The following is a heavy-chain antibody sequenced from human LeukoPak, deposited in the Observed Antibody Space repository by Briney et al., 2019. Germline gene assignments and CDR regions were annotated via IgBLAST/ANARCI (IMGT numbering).Heavy chain of an antibody. CDR2: MNPNSGNT. CDR1: GYTFTSFG. Sequence: ASVKVSCKPSGYTFTSFGINWVRQATGQGLDWMGWMNPNSGNTGYAQKLQGRVTFTRDTSISTAYMELSSLRSEDTAVYYCARGLGSFGLVPGADYWGQGTLVTVSS. J-gene: IGHJ4*02. D-gene: IGHD3-10*01. CDR3: ARGLGSFGLVPGADY. V-gene: IGHV1-8*03.